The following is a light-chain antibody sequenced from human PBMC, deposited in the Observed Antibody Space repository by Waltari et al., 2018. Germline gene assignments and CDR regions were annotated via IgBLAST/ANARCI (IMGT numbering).Light chain of an antibody. CDR2: DVD. J-gene: IGLJ2*01. CDR1: NSDVGAYHY. Sequence: QSALTQPRSVSGSPGQSVTLSCTGTNSDVGAYHYVSWYQQRPGKAPTLVIYDVDKRPPGVPDRFSGSKAGNTASLTISGLQTDDEADYYCCSYAGRYTSVFGGGTKVTVL. V-gene: IGLV2-11*01. CDR3: CSYAGRYTSV.